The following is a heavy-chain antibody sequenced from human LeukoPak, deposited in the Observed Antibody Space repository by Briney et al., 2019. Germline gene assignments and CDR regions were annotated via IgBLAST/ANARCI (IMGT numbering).Heavy chain of an antibody. V-gene: IGHV1-2*02. CDR2: INPNSGGT. J-gene: IGHJ1*01. Sequence: ASVKVSCKASGYTFTGYYMLWVRQAPGQGLEWMGWINPNSGGTNYAQKFQGRVTMTRDTSISTAYMEQSRLRSDDTAVYYCARGGYSYGLGAEYFQHWGQGTLVTVSS. CDR1: GYTFTGYY. D-gene: IGHD5-18*01. CDR3: ARGGYSYGLGAEYFQH.